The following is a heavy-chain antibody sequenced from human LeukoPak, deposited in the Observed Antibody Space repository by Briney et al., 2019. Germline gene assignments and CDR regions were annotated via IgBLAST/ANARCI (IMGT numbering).Heavy chain of an antibody. CDR3: ARGDFGARY. CDR1: GGSIASSSYY. V-gene: IGHV4-39*07. J-gene: IGHJ4*02. D-gene: IGHD3-3*01. CDR2: IYYSGST. Sequence: SETLSLTCTVSGGSIASSSYYWGWIRQPPGKGLEWIGSIYYSGSTYYNPSLESRVTISVDTSKNQFSLKLSSVTAADTAVYYCARGDFGARYWGQGTLVTVSS.